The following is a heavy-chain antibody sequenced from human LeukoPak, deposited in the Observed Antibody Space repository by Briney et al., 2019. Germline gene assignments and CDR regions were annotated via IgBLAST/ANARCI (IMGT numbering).Heavy chain of an antibody. CDR2: IKQDGSET. CDR3: ARQRGSGCLDY. Sequence: QPGGSLRLSCAASRFTLSNYWMSWVRQAPGKGLEWVANIKQDGSETYYVDSVKGRFTISRGNAKNSLSLQMNSLGAEDTAVYYCARQRGSGCLDYWGQGTLVTVSS. CDR1: RFTLSNYW. J-gene: IGHJ4*02. V-gene: IGHV3-7*01. D-gene: IGHD6-19*01.